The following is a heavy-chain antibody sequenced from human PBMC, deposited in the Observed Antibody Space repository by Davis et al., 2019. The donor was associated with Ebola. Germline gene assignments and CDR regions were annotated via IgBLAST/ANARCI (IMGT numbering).Heavy chain of an antibody. D-gene: IGHD3-16*02. V-gene: IGHV3-53*01. CDR2: IYSGGST. CDR3: ARARYYDYIWGSYRPTAYFDY. CDR1: GFTVSSNY. J-gene: IGHJ4*02. Sequence: GESLKISCAASGFTVSSNYMSWVRQAPGKGLEWVSVIYSGGSTYYADSVKGRFTISRDNSTNTLYLQMNSLRDEDTAVYYCARARYYDYIWGSYRPTAYFDYWGQGTLVTVSS.